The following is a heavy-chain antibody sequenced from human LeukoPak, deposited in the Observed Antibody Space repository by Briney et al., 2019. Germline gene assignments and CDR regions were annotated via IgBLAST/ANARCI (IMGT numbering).Heavy chain of an antibody. CDR2: IKQDGSEK. V-gene: IGHV3-7*04. Sequence: GGSLRLSCAASGFTFSSYWMTWVRQAPGKGLEWVANIKQDGSEKAHVDSVKGRFTISRDNAKNSLYLQMNSLRAEDTAVYYCARTSTRDGYRYFDYWGQGTLVTVSS. J-gene: IGHJ4*02. CDR1: GFTFSSYW. D-gene: IGHD5-24*01. CDR3: ARTSTRDGYRYFDY.